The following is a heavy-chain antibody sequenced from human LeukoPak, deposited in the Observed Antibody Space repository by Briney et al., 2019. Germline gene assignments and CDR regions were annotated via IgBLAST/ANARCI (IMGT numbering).Heavy chain of an antibody. J-gene: IGHJ6*03. CDR2: INPYSGGT. V-gene: IGHV1-2*02. D-gene: IGHD2-2*02. Sequence: GASVKVSCKASGYTFTGYYMHWVRQAPGQGPEWMGWINPYSGGTNSAQKFQGRVTMTRDTSISTVYMELSRLRSDDTAVYYCARRADCSSTSCYTDYYYYMDVWGKGTTVTVSS. CDR3: ARRADCSSTSCYTDYYYYMDV. CDR1: GYTFTGYY.